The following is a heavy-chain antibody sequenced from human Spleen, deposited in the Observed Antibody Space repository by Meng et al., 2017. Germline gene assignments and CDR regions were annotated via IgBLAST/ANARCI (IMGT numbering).Heavy chain of an antibody. CDR3: ARGPYFYETSDHKHIDN. D-gene: IGHD3-22*01. V-gene: IGHV1-2*06. CDR2: INPKTGGT. CDR1: GYPFNAYY. J-gene: IGHJ4*02. Sequence: QVQRVQSGAEVKKPGASVKVSCKPSGYPFNAYYLHWGRQAPGQGLEWMGRINPKTGGTNYAQKFKGRVTVTSDTSINTAYMELSSLRPDDTAVYYCARGPYFYETSDHKHIDNWGQGTLVTVSS.